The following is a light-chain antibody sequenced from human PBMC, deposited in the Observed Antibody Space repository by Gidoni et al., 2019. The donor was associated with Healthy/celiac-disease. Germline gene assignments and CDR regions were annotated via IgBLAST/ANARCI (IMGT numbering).Light chain of an antibody. J-gene: IGLJ2*01. CDR1: SSDVGGYNY. V-gene: IGLV2-14*03. CDR2: DVS. Sequence: QSALTQPASVSGSPGQSITISCPGTSSDVGGYNYVSWYQQLPGKAPKLMFYDVSNRPSGVSDRFSGSKSGNTASLTISGLQAEDEADYYCTSYTSSSTPLFGGGTKLTVL. CDR3: TSYTSSSTPL.